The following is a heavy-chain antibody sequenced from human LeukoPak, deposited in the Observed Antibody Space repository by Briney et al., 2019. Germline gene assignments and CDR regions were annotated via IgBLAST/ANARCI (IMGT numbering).Heavy chain of an antibody. Sequence: SETLSLTCTVSGGSISSYYWSWIRQPPGKGLEWIGYIYTSGSTNYNPSLKSRVTISVDTSKNQFSLKLSSVTAADTAVYYCARQLGSSAFDYWGQGTLVTVSS. CDR3: ARQLGSSAFDY. D-gene: IGHD6-6*01. CDR1: GGSISSYY. J-gene: IGHJ4*02. CDR2: IYTSGST. V-gene: IGHV4-4*09.